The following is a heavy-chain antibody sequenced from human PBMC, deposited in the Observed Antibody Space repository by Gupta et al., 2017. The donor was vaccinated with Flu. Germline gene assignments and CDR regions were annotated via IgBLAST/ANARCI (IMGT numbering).Heavy chain of an antibody. D-gene: IGHD1-1*01. V-gene: IGHV2-5*02. Sequence: QITLKESGPTLVNPTQTLTLTCTFSGLSIRTKGLAVGWIRQAPGEALEWLAVIYWDDHRRYSPSLRSRVTITKDTSNNQVVLTVTNVDPVDTGTYYCAHCPTENSCDRGYFDFWGQGTLVTVSS. CDR2: IYWDDHR. J-gene: IGHJ4*02. CDR1: GLSIRTKGLA. CDR3: AHCPTENSCDRGYFDF.